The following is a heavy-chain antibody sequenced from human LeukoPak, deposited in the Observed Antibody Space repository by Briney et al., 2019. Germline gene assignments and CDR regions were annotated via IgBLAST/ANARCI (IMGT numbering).Heavy chain of an antibody. V-gene: IGHV3-49*04. J-gene: IGHJ4*02. CDR3: TRAQRRGYSGYDLGY. Sequence: GGSLRLSCTASGFTFGDYAMSWVRQAPGKGLEWVGFIRSKAYCGTTEYAASVKGRFTISRDDPKSIAYLQMKSLKTENTAVYYCTRAQRRGYSGYDLGYWGQGTLVTVSS. CDR1: GFTFGDYA. CDR2: IRSKAYCGTT. D-gene: IGHD5-12*01.